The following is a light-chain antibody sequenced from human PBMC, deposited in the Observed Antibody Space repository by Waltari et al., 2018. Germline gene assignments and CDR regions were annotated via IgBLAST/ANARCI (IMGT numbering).Light chain of an antibody. V-gene: IGKV3-20*01. Sequence: EIVLTQSPGTLSLSPGEGATLSCRASQRVANNYVAWYRQKPGQAPSLLIYYASSRATGVPDRISGSGSGTDFTLTLSRLEPEDFAVYFCQLYDSTHGFSFGQGTELEIK. J-gene: IGKJ2*03. CDR1: QRVANNY. CDR2: YAS. CDR3: QLYDSTHGFS.